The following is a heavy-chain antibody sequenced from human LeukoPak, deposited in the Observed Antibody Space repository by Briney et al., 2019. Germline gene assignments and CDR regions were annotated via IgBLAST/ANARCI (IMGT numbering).Heavy chain of an antibody. V-gene: IGHV1-8*01. J-gene: IGHJ6*02. D-gene: IGHD3-22*01. CDR2: MNPNSGNT. CDR1: GYTFTSYD. CDR3: ARGGHYYDSLDV. Sequence: ASVKVSCKASGYTFTSYDINWVRQATGQGLEWMGWMNPNSGNTGYAQKFQGRVTMTRNTSISTAYMELSSLRSEDTAVYYCARGGHYYDSLDVWGQGTTVTVSS.